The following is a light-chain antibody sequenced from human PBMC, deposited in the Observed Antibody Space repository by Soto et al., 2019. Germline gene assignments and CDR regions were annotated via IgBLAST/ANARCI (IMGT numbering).Light chain of an antibody. CDR2: DAS. CDR3: QQYDSYSPWT. Sequence: DIQMTQSPSTLSASLGDRVSITCRASQTISRWLAWYQQKPGKAPKLLISDASSLERGVPSRFSGSGSGTEFTLTISSLQPDDFATYYCQQYDSYSPWTFVQGTKVEI. J-gene: IGKJ1*01. CDR1: QTISRW. V-gene: IGKV1-5*01.